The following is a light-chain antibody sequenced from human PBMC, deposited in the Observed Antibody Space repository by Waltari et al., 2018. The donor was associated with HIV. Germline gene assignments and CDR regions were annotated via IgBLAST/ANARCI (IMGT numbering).Light chain of an antibody. CDR1: QSRVYSNGYNY. V-gene: IGKV2-28*01. CDR2: LAS. Sequence: EIVMTQSPLSLPVTPGEPASIPCRSSQSRVYSNGYNYLDWYLQKQGKSPPLLIYLASNRASGVPDRSSVSGSGTEFTLKISRVEPEDVGVYFCMQPLDTPFTFGQGTKLEIK. J-gene: IGKJ2*01. CDR3: MQPLDTPFT.